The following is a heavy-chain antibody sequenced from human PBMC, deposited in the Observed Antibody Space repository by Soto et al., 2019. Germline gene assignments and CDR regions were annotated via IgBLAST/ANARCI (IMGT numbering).Heavy chain of an antibody. Sequence: GGSLRLSCAASGFTFIKAYMNGVRQAPGKGLEWIGQIDSKLDADKTAVAAHVKGRFTLSRDDSKNTVYLKMNRLEIEDTGMYYCTTDSVRVTTGSDAFDIWGQGTMVTVSS. CDR1: GFTFIKAY. V-gene: IGHV3-15*04. D-gene: IGHD4-17*01. J-gene: IGHJ3*02. CDR2: IDSKLDADKT. CDR3: TTDSVRVTTGSDAFDI.